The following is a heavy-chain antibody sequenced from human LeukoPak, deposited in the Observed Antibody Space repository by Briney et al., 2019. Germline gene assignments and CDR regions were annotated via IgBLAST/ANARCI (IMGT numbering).Heavy chain of an antibody. V-gene: IGHV3-7*04. Sequence: GSPRLSCAASGFTSDDYAMHWLRQAPGKGPEWVANIKPDGSEKFYVDSVKGRFTVSRDNAKNLLYLQMNSLRAEDTALYYCARGASYWGQGTLVTVSS. CDR2: IKPDGSEK. CDR1: GFTSDDYA. CDR3: ARGASY. J-gene: IGHJ4*02.